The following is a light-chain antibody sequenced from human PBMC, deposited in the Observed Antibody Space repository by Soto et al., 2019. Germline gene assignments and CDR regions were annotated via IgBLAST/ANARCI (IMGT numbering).Light chain of an antibody. J-gene: IGKJ1*01. CDR1: QSVSSSY. CDR2: GAS. V-gene: IGKV3-20*01. Sequence: EIVLTQSPGTLSLSPGERATLSCRASQSVSSSYLAWYQQKPGQAPRLLIYGASSRATGIPDRFSGSGSGTDFTLTISRLEPEDFAVCYCQQYGSSPRPFGQGTKVDIK. CDR3: QQYGSSPRP.